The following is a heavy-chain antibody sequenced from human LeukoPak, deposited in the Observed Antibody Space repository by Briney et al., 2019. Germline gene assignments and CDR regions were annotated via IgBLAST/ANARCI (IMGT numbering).Heavy chain of an antibody. CDR1: GYTFTSYG. J-gene: IGHJ5*02. D-gene: IGHD2-15*01. Sequence: ASVTVSCTASGYTFTSYGISWVRQAPGQGLEWMGWISAYNGNTNYAQKLQGRVTMTTDTSTSTAYMEPRSLRSDDTAVYYCARFGAATHMGFDPWGQGTLVTVSS. V-gene: IGHV1-18*01. CDR3: ARFGAATHMGFDP. CDR2: ISAYNGNT.